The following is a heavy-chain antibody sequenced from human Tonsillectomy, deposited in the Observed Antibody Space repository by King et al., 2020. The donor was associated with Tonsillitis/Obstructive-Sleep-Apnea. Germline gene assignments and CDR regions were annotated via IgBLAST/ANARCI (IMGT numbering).Heavy chain of an antibody. D-gene: IGHD2-15*01. CDR2: ILPICGTA. V-gene: IGHV1-69*01. Sequence: QLVQSGAEVKKPGSSVKVSCKASGGTFSNYAINWLRQAPGQGLEWMGGILPICGTANYSQKFQGRVTITADESSSTAYMELSSLRSEDTAVYYCARGPFGVVVVAATPYYFDYWGQGTLVTVSS. J-gene: IGHJ4*02. CDR3: ARGPFGVVVVAATPYYFDY. CDR1: GGTFSNYA.